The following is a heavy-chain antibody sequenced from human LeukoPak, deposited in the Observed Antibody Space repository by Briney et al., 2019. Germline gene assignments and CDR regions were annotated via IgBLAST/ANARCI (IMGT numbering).Heavy chain of an antibody. CDR1: GGSISSYY. CDR3: ARVGGSNYYYYGMDV. CDR2: IYYSGST. D-gene: IGHD3-10*01. Sequence: SETLSLTCTVSGGSISSYYWSWIRQPPGKGLEWIGYIYYSGSTNYNPSLKSRVTISVDTSKNQFSLKLSSVTAADTAVYYCARVGGSNYYYYGMDVRGQGTTVTVSS. J-gene: IGHJ6*02. V-gene: IGHV4-59*01.